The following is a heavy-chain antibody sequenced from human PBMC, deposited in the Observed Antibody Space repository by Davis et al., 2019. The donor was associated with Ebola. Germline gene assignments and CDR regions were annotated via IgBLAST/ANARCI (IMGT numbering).Heavy chain of an antibody. Sequence: ASVKVSCKASGYTFTSYAMHWVRQAPGQRLEWMGWINAGNGNTKYSQKFQGRVTITRDTSATTAYMELRSLRSDDTAVYYCARDSSSWDYFDYWGQGTLVTVSS. D-gene: IGHD6-13*01. V-gene: IGHV1-3*01. CDR3: ARDSSSWDYFDY. CDR1: GYTFTSYA. J-gene: IGHJ4*02. CDR2: INAGNGNT.